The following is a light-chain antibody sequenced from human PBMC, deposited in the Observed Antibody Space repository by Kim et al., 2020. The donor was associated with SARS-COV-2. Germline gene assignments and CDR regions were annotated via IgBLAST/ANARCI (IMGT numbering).Light chain of an antibody. CDR1: SSNIGRHF. CDR2: NDN. J-gene: IGLJ3*02. V-gene: IGLV1-44*01. Sequence: GQGCTLSCSGSSSNIGRHFVNWFQQLPGTAPKVFIYNDNQRPSGVPDRFSGSRSGTSASLAISGLQSDDEADYYCATWDVSLDAWVFGGGTQLTVL. CDR3: ATWDVSLDAWV.